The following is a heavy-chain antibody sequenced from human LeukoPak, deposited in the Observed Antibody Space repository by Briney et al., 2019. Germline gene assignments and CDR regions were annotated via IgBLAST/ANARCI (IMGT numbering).Heavy chain of an antibody. J-gene: IGHJ3*01. CDR1: GFTFSTYW. CDR3: ARDPYDRGGYGALDL. Sequence: GGSLRLSCAASGFTFSTYWMTWVRQAPGQGLEWVASIKEDESEKNYVDSVKGRFTISRDNARNSLYLQMNSVRVEDTALYYCARDPYDRGGYGALDLWGQGSMVTASS. CDR2: IKEDESEK. D-gene: IGHD3-22*01. V-gene: IGHV3-7*01.